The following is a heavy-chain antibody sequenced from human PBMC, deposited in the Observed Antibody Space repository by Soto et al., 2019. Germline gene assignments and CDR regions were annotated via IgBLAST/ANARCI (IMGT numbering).Heavy chain of an antibody. D-gene: IGHD1-1*01. CDR2: ISSSSSYI. J-gene: IGHJ6*03. CDR1: GFTFSSYS. V-gene: IGHV3-21*01. Sequence: GGSLRLSCAASGFTFSSYSMNWVRQAPGKGLEWVSSISSSSSYIYYADSVKGRFTISRDNAKNSLYLQMNSLRAEDTAVYYCAREENRAGTSYYYYYMDVWGKGTTVTVSS. CDR3: AREENRAGTSYYYYYMDV.